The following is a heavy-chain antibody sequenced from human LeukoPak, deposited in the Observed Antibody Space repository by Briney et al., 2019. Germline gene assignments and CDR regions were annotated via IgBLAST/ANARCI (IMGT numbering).Heavy chain of an antibody. CDR3: ARPLHSSGYLNAMDV. Sequence: GGSLRLSCVASGFTFDDYGMIWVRQAPGKGLEWVSGINWNGGSTAYADSVKGRFTISRDNAKNSLYLQMNSLRAEDTALYYCARPLHSSGYLNAMDVWGKGTTVTVSS. D-gene: IGHD3-22*01. J-gene: IGHJ6*03. CDR1: GFTFDDYG. CDR2: INWNGGST. V-gene: IGHV3-20*04.